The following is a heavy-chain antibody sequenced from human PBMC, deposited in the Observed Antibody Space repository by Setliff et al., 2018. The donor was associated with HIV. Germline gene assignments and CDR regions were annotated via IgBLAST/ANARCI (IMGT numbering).Heavy chain of an antibody. J-gene: IGHJ4*02. Sequence: PGGSLRLSCIASGFTFGGYGLSWVRQAPGEGLEWVGFTRSKAYGGTTEYAASVKGRFTISRDDSKGVAYLQMNSLKTEDTAVYYCTPTDYGGSDYWGQGTLVTVSS. CDR2: TRSKAYGGTT. D-gene: IGHD4-17*01. CDR1: GFTFGGYG. V-gene: IGHV3-49*04. CDR3: TPTDYGGSDY.